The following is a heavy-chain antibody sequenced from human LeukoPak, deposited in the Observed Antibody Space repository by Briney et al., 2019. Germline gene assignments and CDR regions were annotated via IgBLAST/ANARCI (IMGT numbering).Heavy chain of an antibody. J-gene: IGHJ3*02. V-gene: IGHV1-69*04. CDR1: GGTFSSYA. CDR2: IIPILGIA. Sequence: ASVKVSCKASGGTFSSYAISWVRQAPGQGLGWMGRIIPILGIANYAQKFQGRVTITADKSTSTAYMELSSLRSEDTAVYYCAREGIVVVVAAIVDAFDIWGQGTMVTVSS. CDR3: AREGIVVVVAAIVDAFDI. D-gene: IGHD2-15*01.